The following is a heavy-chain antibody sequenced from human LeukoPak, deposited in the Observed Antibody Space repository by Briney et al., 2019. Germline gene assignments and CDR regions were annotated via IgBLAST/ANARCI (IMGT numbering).Heavy chain of an antibody. V-gene: IGHV3-30-3*01. CDR2: ISYDGINK. D-gene: IGHD2/OR15-2a*01. Sequence: GRSLRLSCAASGFTFSSYAMHWVRQAPGKGLEWVAVISYDGINKYYADSVKGRYTISRDNSKNTLYLQMNSLRAEDTAVYYCARDSNIVPSVGPYYYYGMGVWGQGTTVTVSS. CDR1: GFTFSSYA. J-gene: IGHJ6*02. CDR3: ARDSNIVPSVGPYYYYGMGV.